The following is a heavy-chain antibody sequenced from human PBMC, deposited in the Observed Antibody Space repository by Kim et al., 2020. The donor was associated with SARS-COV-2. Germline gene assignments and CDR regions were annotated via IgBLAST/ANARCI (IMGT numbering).Heavy chain of an antibody. CDR1: GFTFSSYS. CDR3: VRDPEALDF. Sequence: GGSLRLSCATSGFTFSSYSMNWVRRAPGQGLEWIAYFAYTGTIHYADSVRGRFTISRDNAKNLLFLQMNSLRVEDTAVYYCVRDPEALDFWGQGTLVTVS. J-gene: IGHJ4*02. CDR2: FAYTGTI. V-gene: IGHV3-48*04.